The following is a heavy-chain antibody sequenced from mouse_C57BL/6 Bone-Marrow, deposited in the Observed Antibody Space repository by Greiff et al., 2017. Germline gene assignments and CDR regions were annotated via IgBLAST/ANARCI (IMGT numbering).Heavy chain of an antibody. J-gene: IGHJ2*01. D-gene: IGHD3-2*02. CDR2: ISYSGST. Sequence: DVKLQESGPGMVKPSQSLSLTCTVTGYSITSGYDWHWIRHFPGNKLEWMGYISYSGSTNYNPSLKSRISITHDTSKNHFFLKLNSVTTEDTATYYCASCSSGSYYFDYWGQGTTLTVSS. V-gene: IGHV3-1*01. CDR3: ASCSSGSYYFDY. CDR1: GYSITSGYD.